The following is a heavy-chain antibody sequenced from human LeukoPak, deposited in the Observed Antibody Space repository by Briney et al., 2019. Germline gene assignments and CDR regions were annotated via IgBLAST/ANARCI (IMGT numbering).Heavy chain of an antibody. J-gene: IGHJ6*03. Sequence: GGSLRLSCAASGFTFDDYAMRWVRHAPGKGLEWVFLISWEGGSTYYADSVKGRFSVAIDNSKNSLYLQMNSLRAEDTALYYCAKDMGGRTREGDYYYMDVWGKGTTVTVSS. CDR1: GFTFDDYA. CDR2: ISWEGGST. CDR3: AKDMGGRTREGDYYYMDV. V-gene: IGHV3-43D*03. D-gene: IGHD3-16*01.